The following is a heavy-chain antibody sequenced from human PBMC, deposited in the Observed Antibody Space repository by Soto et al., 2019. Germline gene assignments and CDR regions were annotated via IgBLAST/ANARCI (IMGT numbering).Heavy chain of an antibody. CDR1: VGTFSSNP. V-gene: IGHV1-69*06. CDR2: TIPTFGAG. D-gene: IGHD5-12*01. Sequence: SVKVSCKASVGTFSSNPISWMRQAPGQGLEWMGGTIPTFGAGSYAQRFQGRLTITADKSTNTAYMELSSLRPEDTAVYYCARRQTSGYNRYFDYWGQGTLVTVSS. CDR3: ARRQTSGYNRYFDY. J-gene: IGHJ4*02.